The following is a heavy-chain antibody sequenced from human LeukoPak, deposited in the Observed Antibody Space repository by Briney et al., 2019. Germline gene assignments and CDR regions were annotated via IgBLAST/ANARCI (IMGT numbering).Heavy chain of an antibody. J-gene: IGHJ4*02. Sequence: GGPLRLSCAASSFPVTDNYMGWVRQAPGKGLEWVSLIYSGGDTYYADSVKGRFTISRDTSKNTVYLHMNSLRPDDTATYYCARAILLTGSEYYFDSWGQGTLVTVSS. V-gene: IGHV3-53*01. D-gene: IGHD3-9*01. CDR2: IYSGGDT. CDR3: ARAILLTGSEYYFDS. CDR1: SFPVTDNY.